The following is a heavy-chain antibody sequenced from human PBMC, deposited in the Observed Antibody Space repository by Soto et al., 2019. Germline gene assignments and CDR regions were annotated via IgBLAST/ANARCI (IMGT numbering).Heavy chain of an antibody. Sequence: GASVKVSCKASGGTFSTYAISWVRQAPGQGLEWMGGIIPISGTAKYAQKFQGRVTITADESTSTAYMELSSLRSEDTAVYYCAREIFGVIISGGRDAFDIWGQGTMVTVSS. CDR3: AREIFGVIISGGRDAFDI. D-gene: IGHD3-3*01. J-gene: IGHJ3*02. CDR1: GGTFSTYA. CDR2: IIPISGTA. V-gene: IGHV1-69*13.